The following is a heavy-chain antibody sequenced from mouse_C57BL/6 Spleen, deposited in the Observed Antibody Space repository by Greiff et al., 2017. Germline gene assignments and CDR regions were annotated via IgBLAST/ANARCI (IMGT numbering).Heavy chain of an antibody. Sequence: QVQLQQPGAELVMPGASVKLSCKASGYTFTSYWMHWVKQRPGQGLEWIGEIDPSDSYTNYNQKFKGKSTLTVDKSSSTAYMQLSSLTSEDSAVYYCAINTTVVARAMDYWGQGTSVTVSS. V-gene: IGHV1-69*01. CDR1: GYTFTSYW. CDR2: IDPSDSYT. J-gene: IGHJ4*01. D-gene: IGHD1-1*01. CDR3: AINTTVVARAMDY.